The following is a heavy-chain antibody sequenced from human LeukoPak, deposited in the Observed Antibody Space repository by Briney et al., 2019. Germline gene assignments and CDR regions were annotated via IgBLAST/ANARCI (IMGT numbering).Heavy chain of an antibody. CDR1: GFTFSSYE. J-gene: IGHJ4*02. D-gene: IGHD1-26*01. Sequence: PGGSLRLSCAVSGFTFSSYEMNWVRQAPGKGLEWISYISTSGSTIHYADSVKGRFTISRDNAKNSLYLQMHSLRAEDTAVCYCARSGNYYDYWGQGTLVTVSS. CDR2: ISTSGSTI. V-gene: IGHV3-48*03. CDR3: ARSGNYYDY.